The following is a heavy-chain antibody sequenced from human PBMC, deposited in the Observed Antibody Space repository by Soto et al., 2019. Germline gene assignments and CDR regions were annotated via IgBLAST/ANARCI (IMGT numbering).Heavy chain of an antibody. Sequence: ASVKVSCKASGGTFSSYTISWVRQAPGQGLEWMGRIIPILGIANYAQKFQGRVTITADKSTSTAYMELSSLRSEDTAVYYCAREHGRWHSFDYWGQGTLVTVSS. D-gene: IGHD1-26*01. CDR1: GGTFSSYT. CDR2: IIPILGIA. CDR3: AREHGRWHSFDY. J-gene: IGHJ4*02. V-gene: IGHV1-69*04.